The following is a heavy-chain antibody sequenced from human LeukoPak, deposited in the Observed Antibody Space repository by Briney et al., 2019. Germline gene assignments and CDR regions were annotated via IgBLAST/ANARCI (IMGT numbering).Heavy chain of an antibody. V-gene: IGHV3-74*01. CDR1: GSVFRSYW. J-gene: IGHJ4*02. D-gene: IGHD1-26*01. CDR3: ARGWELLAY. Sequence: GWSLSFSCAAAGSVFRSYWMHWVRQARGKGLLWVSRIAGDGASINCADSLGRVFTISSDNAKNTVYLQLNRLRAEDTAVYYCARGWELLAYWGQGALVTVSS. CDR2: IAGDGASI.